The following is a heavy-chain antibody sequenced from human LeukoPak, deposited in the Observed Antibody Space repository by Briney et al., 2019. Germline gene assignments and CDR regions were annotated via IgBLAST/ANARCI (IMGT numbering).Heavy chain of an antibody. V-gene: IGHV1-69*02. Sequence: SVKVSCKASGGTLSSYTISWVRQAPGQGLEWMGRIIPILGIANYAQKFQGRVTITADKSTSTAYMELSSLRSEDTAVYYCARGSPWRIAAAGTGAFDIWGQGTMVTVSS. CDR2: IIPILGIA. CDR1: GGTLSSYT. J-gene: IGHJ3*02. D-gene: IGHD6-13*01. CDR3: ARGSPWRIAAAGTGAFDI.